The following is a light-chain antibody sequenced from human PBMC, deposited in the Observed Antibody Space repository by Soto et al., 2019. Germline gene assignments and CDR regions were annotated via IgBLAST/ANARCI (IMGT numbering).Light chain of an antibody. Sequence: DVQMTQSPSSLSASVGDRVTITCRASQSIITYLNWYQQKPGKAPKLLIYAALNLQRGVPSRFSGSESGTDFTLTISSLQPEDFATYYCQQSYSAPLTFGGGTKVDIK. J-gene: IGKJ4*01. V-gene: IGKV1-39*01. CDR1: QSIITY. CDR3: QQSYSAPLT. CDR2: AAL.